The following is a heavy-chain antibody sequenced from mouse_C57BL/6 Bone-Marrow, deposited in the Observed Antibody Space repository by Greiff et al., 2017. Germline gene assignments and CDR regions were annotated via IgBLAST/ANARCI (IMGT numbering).Heavy chain of an antibody. J-gene: IGHJ3*01. CDR2: IDPATGNT. Sequence: EVQLQQSVAELVRPGASVKLSCTASGFNIKNTYMHWVKQRPEQGLEWIGRIDPATGNTKYAPEFQGKATITADTASNTAYLQLSSLTSEDTAIYYCTRGPDSSGDWAYWGQGTLVTVSA. CDR1: GFNIKNTY. V-gene: IGHV14-3*01. D-gene: IGHD3-2*02. CDR3: TRGPDSSGDWAY.